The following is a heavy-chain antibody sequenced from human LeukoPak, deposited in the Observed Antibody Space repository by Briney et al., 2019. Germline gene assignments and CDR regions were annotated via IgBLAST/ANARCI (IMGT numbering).Heavy chain of an antibody. D-gene: IGHD3-3*01. CDR3: ARDRSSQDFWSGYYSDY. CDR2: ISYDGSNK. Sequence: GGSLRLSCAASGFTFSSYAMHWVRQAPGKGLEWVAVISYDGSNKYYADSVKGRFTISRDNSKNTLYLQMNSLRAEDTAVYYCARDRSSQDFWSGYYSDYWGQGTLVPVSS. J-gene: IGHJ4*02. CDR1: GFTFSSYA. V-gene: IGHV3-30-3*01.